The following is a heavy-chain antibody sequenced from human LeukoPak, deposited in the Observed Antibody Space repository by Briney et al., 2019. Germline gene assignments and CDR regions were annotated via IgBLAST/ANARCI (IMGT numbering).Heavy chain of an antibody. CDR2: IHHGGTS. V-gene: IGHV4-4*02. CDR1: GGSITSGNW. J-gene: IGHJ6*03. CDR3: AKKDYYYMDA. Sequence: SGTLSLTCAVSGGSITSGNWWTWVRQSPGKGLEWLGEIHHGGTSNYNPSLKSRVTISVDKSKNQFSLKLNSVTAADTAVYYCAKKDYYYMDAWGTGTTVTVSS.